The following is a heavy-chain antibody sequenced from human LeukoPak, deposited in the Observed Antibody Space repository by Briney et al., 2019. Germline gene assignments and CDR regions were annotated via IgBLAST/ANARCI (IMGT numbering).Heavy chain of an antibody. J-gene: IGHJ6*03. CDR3: ARTVGASSSWPLYYYYYMDV. D-gene: IGHD6-13*01. CDR1: GGSFSGYY. CDR2: INHSGST. Sequence: PSETLSLTCAVYGGSFSGYYWSWIRQPPGKGLEWIGEINHSGSTNYNPSLKSRVTISVDTSKNQFSLKLSSVTAADTAVYYCARTVGASSSWPLYYYYYMDVWGKGTTVTVSS. V-gene: IGHV4-34*01.